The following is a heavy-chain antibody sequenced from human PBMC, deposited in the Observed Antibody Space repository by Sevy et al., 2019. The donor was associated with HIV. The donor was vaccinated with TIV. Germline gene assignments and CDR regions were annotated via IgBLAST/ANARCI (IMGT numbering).Heavy chain of an antibody. V-gene: IGHV3-48*02. Sequence: GGSLRLSCAAFGFTFSNNSMNWVRQAPGKGLEWVSFISSSSSAIYYADSVKGRFTISRDNAKSSLYLQMSSLRDEDTAVYYCASGYYSTAEYFQHWGQGTLVTVSS. CDR3: ASGYYSTAEYFQH. CDR2: ISSSSSAI. CDR1: GFTFSNNS. J-gene: IGHJ1*01. D-gene: IGHD3-22*01.